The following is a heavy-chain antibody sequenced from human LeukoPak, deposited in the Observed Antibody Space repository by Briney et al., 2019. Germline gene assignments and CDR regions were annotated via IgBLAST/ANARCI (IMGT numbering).Heavy chain of an antibody. V-gene: IGHV3-74*01. J-gene: IGHJ4*02. CDR3: ARGGLEPVDY. D-gene: IGHD5-24*01. CDR2: INTDGRTT. CDR1: GFTFSNYG. Sequence: TGRSLRLSCAASGFTFSNYGMHWVRQAPGMGLVWVSRINTDGRTTSYADSVKGRFTISRDNAKNILYLEVNSLRTDDTAVYYCARGGLEPVDYWGQGTLVTVSS.